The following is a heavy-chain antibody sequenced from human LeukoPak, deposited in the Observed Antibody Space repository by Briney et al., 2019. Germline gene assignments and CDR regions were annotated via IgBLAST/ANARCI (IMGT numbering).Heavy chain of an antibody. Sequence: SETLSLTCTVSGYSISSGYYWGWIRQPPGKGLEWIGSIYHSGSTYYNPSLKSRVTISVDTSKNQFSLKLSSVTAADTAVYYCARGPPYNYYDSSGYQYYFDYWGQGTLVTVSS. J-gene: IGHJ4*02. D-gene: IGHD3-22*01. CDR2: IYHSGST. CDR3: ARGPPYNYYDSSGYQYYFDY. V-gene: IGHV4-38-2*02. CDR1: GYSISSGYY.